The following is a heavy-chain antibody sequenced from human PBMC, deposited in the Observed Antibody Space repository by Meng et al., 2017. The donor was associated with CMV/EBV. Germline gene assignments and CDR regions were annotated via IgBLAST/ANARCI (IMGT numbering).Heavy chain of an antibody. CDR3: ARDTARDFGGMDV. CDR1: GGSVSSGSYY. V-gene: IGHV4-61*01. CDR2: IYYSGST. Sequence: GSLRLSCTVSGGSVSSGSYYWSWIRQPPGKGLEWIGYIYYSGSTNYNPSLKSRVTISVDTSKNQFSLKLSSVTAADTAGYYCARDTARDFGGMDVWGQGTTVTVSS. J-gene: IGHJ6*02. D-gene: IGHD5-18*01.